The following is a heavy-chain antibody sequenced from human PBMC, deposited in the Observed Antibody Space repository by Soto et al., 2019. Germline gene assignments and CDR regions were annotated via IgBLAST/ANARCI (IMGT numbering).Heavy chain of an antibody. D-gene: IGHD2-8*01. CDR2: ISGSGGST. V-gene: IGHV3-23*01. Sequence: GSLRLSCAASGFTFGSYAMSWVRQAPGKGLEWVSAISGSGGSTYYADSVKGRFTISRDNSKNTLYLQMNSLRAEDTAVYYCAKVSRMGQGVAPNNYYYGMDVWGQGTTVTVSS. CDR3: AKVSRMGQGVAPNNYYYGMDV. J-gene: IGHJ6*02. CDR1: GFTFGSYA.